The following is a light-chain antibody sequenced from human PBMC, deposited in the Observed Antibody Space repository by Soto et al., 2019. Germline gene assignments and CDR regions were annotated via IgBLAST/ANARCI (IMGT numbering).Light chain of an antibody. V-gene: IGKV3-20*01. J-gene: IGKJ5*01. Sequence: VVVTLSPATLSVYPRERAPLYCRASQSVSSNLALYQQKLGQAPRLLIYGASTRATGIPDRFSGSGSGTDFTLTISRLEPEDFAVYYCQQDGSSPLTFAQGTRLEI. CDR3: QQDGSSPLT. CDR2: GAS. CDR1: QSVSSN.